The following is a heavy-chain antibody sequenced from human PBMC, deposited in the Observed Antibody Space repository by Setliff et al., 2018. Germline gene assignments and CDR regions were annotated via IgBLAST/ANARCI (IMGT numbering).Heavy chain of an antibody. D-gene: IGHD3-22*01. J-gene: IGHJ4*02. CDR2: ISAYNGKT. CDR1: GYTFTNYG. CDR3: ARINFYVSSGHYYAPDY. Sequence: ASVKVSCKTSGYTFTNYGITWVRQAPGQGLEWMGWISAYNGKTYFAQKLQGRVAMTTDTSTSTAYMELRSLRSDDSAVYYCARINFYVSSGHYYAPDYWGQGTLVTVSS. V-gene: IGHV1-18*01.